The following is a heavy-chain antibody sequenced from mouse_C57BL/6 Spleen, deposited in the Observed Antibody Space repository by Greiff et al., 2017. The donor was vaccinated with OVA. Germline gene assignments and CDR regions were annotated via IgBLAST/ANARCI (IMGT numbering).Heavy chain of an antibody. D-gene: IGHD1-1*01. J-gene: IGHJ4*01. Sequence: VQLKESGPGLVKPSQSLSLTCSVTGYSITSGYYWNWIRQFPGNKLEWMGYISYDGSNNYNPSLKNRISITRDTSKNQFFLKLNSVTTEDTATYYCAREDYGSSHYAMDYWGQGTSVTVSS. V-gene: IGHV3-6*01. CDR1: GYSITSGYY. CDR2: ISYDGSN. CDR3: AREDYGSSHYAMDY.